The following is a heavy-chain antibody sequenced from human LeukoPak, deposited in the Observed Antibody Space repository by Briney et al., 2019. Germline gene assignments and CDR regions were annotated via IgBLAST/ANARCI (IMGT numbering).Heavy chain of an antibody. CDR3: ARERAVIVGAPDAFDI. D-gene: IGHD1-26*01. J-gene: IGHJ3*02. CDR1: GGSISSHY. Sequence: SETLSLTCTVSGGSISSHYWSWIRQPPGKGLECIGYIYYSGSAHYNPSLKSRVTMSLDMSKNQFSLKLNSVTAADTAVYYCARERAVIVGAPDAFDIWGQGTRVTVSS. CDR2: IYYSGSA. V-gene: IGHV4-59*11.